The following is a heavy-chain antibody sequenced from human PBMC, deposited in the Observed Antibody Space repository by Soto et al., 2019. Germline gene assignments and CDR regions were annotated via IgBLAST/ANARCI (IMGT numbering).Heavy chain of an antibody. V-gene: IGHV3-30*18. CDR1: GFTFSSYG. Sequence: AGGSLRLSCAASGFTFSSYGMHWVRQAPGKGLEWVAVMSWDGSDEFYEETVKGRFTVSRDNSRNTLYLQMNSLRPEDTAVYYCAKEGCSGGICYGFDYWGQGTLVTVSS. D-gene: IGHD2-15*01. J-gene: IGHJ4*02. CDR3: AKEGCSGGICYGFDY. CDR2: MSWDGSDE.